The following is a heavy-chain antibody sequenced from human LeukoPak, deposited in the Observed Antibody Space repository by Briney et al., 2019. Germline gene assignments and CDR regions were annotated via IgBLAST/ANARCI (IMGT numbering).Heavy chain of an antibody. Sequence: GASVKVSCKASGYTFTSYGISWMRQAPGQGLEWMGWISAYNGNTNYAQKLQGRVTMTTDTSTSTAYMELRSLRSDDTAVYYCATRVNSSGWSLLWDYWGQGTLVTVSS. V-gene: IGHV1-18*01. J-gene: IGHJ4*02. CDR1: GYTFTSYG. D-gene: IGHD6-19*01. CDR2: ISAYNGNT. CDR3: ATRVNSSGWSLLWDY.